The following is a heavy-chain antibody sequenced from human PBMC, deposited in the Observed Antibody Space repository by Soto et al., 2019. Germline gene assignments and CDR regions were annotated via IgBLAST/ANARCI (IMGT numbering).Heavy chain of an antibody. CDR1: GFTFSNAW. V-gene: IGHV3-15*01. D-gene: IGHD1-20*01. CDR2: IKSKTDGGTT. CDR3: TTDSYNWNEVLDY. Sequence: PGGSLRLSCAASGFTFSNAWRSWVRQAPGKGLEWVGRIKSKTDGGTTDYAAPVKGRFTISRDDSKNTLYLQMNSLKTEDTAVYYCTTDSYNWNEVLDYWGQGTLVTVSS. J-gene: IGHJ4*02.